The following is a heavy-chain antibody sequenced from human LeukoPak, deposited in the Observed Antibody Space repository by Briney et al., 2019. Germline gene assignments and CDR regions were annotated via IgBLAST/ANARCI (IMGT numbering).Heavy chain of an antibody. Sequence: GASVKVSCKASGYTFTSYYMHWVRQAPGQGLEWMGIINPSGGSTSYAQKFQGRVTMTRDTSTSTVYMELSKLRSEDTAVYYCAREAYCGGSCYLIYYYYGMDVWGQGTTVTVSS. CDR2: INPSGGST. D-gene: IGHD2-15*01. V-gene: IGHV1-46*01. J-gene: IGHJ6*02. CDR1: GYTFTSYY. CDR3: AREAYCGGSCYLIYYYYGMDV.